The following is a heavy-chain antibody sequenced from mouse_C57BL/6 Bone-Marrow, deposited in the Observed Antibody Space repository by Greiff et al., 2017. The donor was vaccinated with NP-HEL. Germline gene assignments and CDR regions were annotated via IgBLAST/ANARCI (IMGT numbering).Heavy chain of an antibody. D-gene: IGHD3-2*01. Sequence: EVKLVESGGDLVKPGGSLKLSCAASGFTFSSYGMSWVRQTPDKRLEWVATISSGGSYTYYPDSVKGRFTISRDNAKNTLYLQLSSLKSEDTAMYYCARRGTARAPFAYWGQGTLVTVSA. CDR3: ARRGTARAPFAY. CDR1: GFTFSSYG. CDR2: ISSGGSYT. J-gene: IGHJ3*01. V-gene: IGHV5-6*02.